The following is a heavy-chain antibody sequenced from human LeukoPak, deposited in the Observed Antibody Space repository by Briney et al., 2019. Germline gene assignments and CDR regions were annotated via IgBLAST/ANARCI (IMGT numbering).Heavy chain of an antibody. CDR2: ISDTGRHT. D-gene: IGHD3-16*02. Sequence: GGSLRLSCAASGFTFSDYAMTWVRQAAGKGLEWVSSISDTGRHTYYTDSVKGRFTISRDDSKKAVYLEMSTLRVEDTAIYFCGRHDSFIPFWGQGTLVTVSS. J-gene: IGHJ4*02. V-gene: IGHV3-23*01. CDR1: GFTFSDYA. CDR3: GRHDSFIPF.